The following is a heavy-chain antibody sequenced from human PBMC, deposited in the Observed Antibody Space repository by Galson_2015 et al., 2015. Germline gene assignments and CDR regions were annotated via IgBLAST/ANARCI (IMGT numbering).Heavy chain of an antibody. Sequence: SLRLSCAASGFTFSIYAMSWVRQAPGKGLEWVSSLSGLGETTYYAGSVQGRFTISRDNSKNMLFLQMNSLRAEDAAVYCCAKGPLSGSYSYFDLWGRGTLVTVSS. CDR1: GFTFSIYA. V-gene: IGHV3-23*01. D-gene: IGHD1-26*01. CDR3: AKGPLSGSYSYFDL. CDR2: LSGLGETT. J-gene: IGHJ2*01.